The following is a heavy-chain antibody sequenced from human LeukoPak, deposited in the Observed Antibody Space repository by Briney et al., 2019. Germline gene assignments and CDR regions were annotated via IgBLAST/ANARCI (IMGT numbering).Heavy chain of an antibody. CDR3: ARDGGPITLHYALDT. J-gene: IGHJ6*02. Sequence: PGGSLRLSCAASGFTFSSFEMIWVRQAPGKGLEWVSYINSGASNIQYADSVKGRFTISRDNAKNSLYLQMNALRGDDTAVYYCARDGGPITLHYALDTWGQGTTVTVSS. V-gene: IGHV3-48*03. CDR1: GFTFSSFE. CDR2: INSGASNI. D-gene: IGHD1-14*01.